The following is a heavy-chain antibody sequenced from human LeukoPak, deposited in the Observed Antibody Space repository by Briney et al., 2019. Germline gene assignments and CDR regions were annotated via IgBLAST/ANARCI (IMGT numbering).Heavy chain of an antibody. J-gene: IGHJ6*02. CDR1: GFIFRNYA. V-gene: IGHV3-23*01. CDR3: AKDRPNGMDV. CDR2: IDGNGGST. Sequence: QAGGSLRLSCAASGFIFRNYALSWIRQAPGKGLEWVSGIDGNGGSTYYADSVKGRSTVSRDNSKNTLYLQMNSLRADDTAVYYCAKDRPNGMDVWGQGTTVTVSS.